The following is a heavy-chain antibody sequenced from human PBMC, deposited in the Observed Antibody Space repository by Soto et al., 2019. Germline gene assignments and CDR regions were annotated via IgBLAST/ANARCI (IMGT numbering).Heavy chain of an antibody. D-gene: IGHD3-22*01. CDR3: ARDVVYYYDSSGYYSSGMDV. Sequence: EASVKVSCKASGYTFTSYYMHWVRQAPGQGLEWMGIINPSGGSTSYAQKFQGRVTMTRDTSTSTVYMELSSLRSEDTAVYYCARDVVYYYDSSGYYSSGMDVWGQGTTVTVSS. CDR1: GYTFTSYY. V-gene: IGHV1-46*01. CDR2: INPSGGST. J-gene: IGHJ6*02.